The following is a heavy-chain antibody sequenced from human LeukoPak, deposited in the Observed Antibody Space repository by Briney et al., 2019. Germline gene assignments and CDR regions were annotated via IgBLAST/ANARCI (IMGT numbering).Heavy chain of an antibody. CDR3: ARYENSTGWSTGDY. J-gene: IGHJ4*02. Sequence: SVTVSCKASGGTFSSYAISWAREAPGQGLEWMGGIIPIFGTASYAQKFQGRVTITADKSTSTDYMELSSLRSEDTAVYYCARYENSTGWSTGDYCGQGTLVTVSS. CDR1: GGTFSSYA. CDR2: IIPIFGTA. V-gene: IGHV1-69*06. D-gene: IGHD6-19*01.